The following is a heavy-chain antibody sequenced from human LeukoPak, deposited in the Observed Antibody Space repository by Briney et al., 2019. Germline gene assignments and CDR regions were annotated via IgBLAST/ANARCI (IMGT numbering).Heavy chain of an antibody. CDR3: ARSSGTGTFSY. D-gene: IGHD6-25*01. V-gene: IGHV4-39*02. CDR2: IYYGRSP. CDR1: GDSISRSTYY. Sequence: SETLSLTCTVSGDSISRSTYYWAWIRQPPGKGLEWIGSIYYGRSPYFNPSLESRATISVDTSKNHFSLKMSSVTAADTAVYYCARSSGTGTFSYWGQGTLVTVSS. J-gene: IGHJ4*02.